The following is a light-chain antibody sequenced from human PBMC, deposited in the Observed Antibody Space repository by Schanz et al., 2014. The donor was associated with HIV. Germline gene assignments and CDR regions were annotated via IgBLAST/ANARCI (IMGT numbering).Light chain of an antibody. V-gene: IGKV4-1*01. J-gene: IGKJ2*01. Sequence: DIVMTQSPDSLAVSLGERATINCKSSQSVLYSSNNLNYLAWYQQKPGQPPKLLIYWASTRESGVPDRFSGSGSGTDFTLTISSLQAEDVAVYYCQQYYSTPPTFGQGTKLE. CDR3: QQYYSTPPT. CDR1: QSVLYSSNNLNY. CDR2: WAS.